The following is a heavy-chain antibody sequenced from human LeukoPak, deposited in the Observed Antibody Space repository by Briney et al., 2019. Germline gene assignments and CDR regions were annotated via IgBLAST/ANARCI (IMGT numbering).Heavy chain of an antibody. V-gene: IGHV3-48*02. CDR3: ARGGQL. Sequence: GGSLRLSCAASGFTFSSYSMNWVRQAPGKGLEWISHISSSSTTSYAVSVKGRFTISRDNVKESLYLQMNSLRDEDTAVYYCARGGQLGGQGTLVTVSS. D-gene: IGHD1-1*01. CDR1: GFTFSSYS. J-gene: IGHJ4*02. CDR2: ISSSSTT.